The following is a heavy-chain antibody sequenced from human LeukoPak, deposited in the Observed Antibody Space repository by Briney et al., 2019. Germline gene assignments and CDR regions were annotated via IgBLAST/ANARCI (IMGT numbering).Heavy chain of an antibody. V-gene: IGHV3-15*01. CDR1: GFTFSNAW. Sequence: EPGGSLRLSCAASGFTFSNAWMSWVRQAPGKGLEWVGRVKAKIDAGTTDYAAPVKGRFTISRDDSKNTLYLQLNSLKTEDTGVYYCITTTSFYGAKGFWGQGTLVTVSS. CDR3: ITTTSFYGAKGF. J-gene: IGHJ4*02. CDR2: VKAKIDAGTT. D-gene: IGHD4-17*01.